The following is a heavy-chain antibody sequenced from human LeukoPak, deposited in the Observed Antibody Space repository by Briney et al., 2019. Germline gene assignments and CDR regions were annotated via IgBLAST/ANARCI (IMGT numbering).Heavy chain of an antibody. CDR2: IYYSGST. D-gene: IGHD3-10*01. J-gene: IGHJ4*02. CDR1: GGSISSGDYY. CDR3: ARAYYYGSGSYGLDY. V-gene: IGHV4-30-4*01. Sequence: SETLSLTCTVSGGSISSGDYYWSWIRQPPGKGLEWIGYIYYSGSTYYNPSLKSRVTISVDTSKNQFSLKLSSVTAADTAVYYCARAYYYGSGSYGLDYWGQGTLVTVSS.